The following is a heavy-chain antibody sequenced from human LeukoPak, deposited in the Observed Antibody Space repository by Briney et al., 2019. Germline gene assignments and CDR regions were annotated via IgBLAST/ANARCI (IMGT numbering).Heavy chain of an antibody. CDR3: ARSGGYCGSTTCHVKYFDL. V-gene: IGHV4-39*01. Sequence: MSSETLSLTCTVSGESISSSSDYWGWVRQPPGKVLEWIGSIYYSGSTYYNPSLRSRVTISLDTSKNQFSLKLSSVTAADTAVYYCARSGGYCGSTTCHVKYFDLWGRGTLVTVSS. CDR2: IYYSGST. J-gene: IGHJ2*01. D-gene: IGHD2-2*01. CDR1: GESISSSSDY.